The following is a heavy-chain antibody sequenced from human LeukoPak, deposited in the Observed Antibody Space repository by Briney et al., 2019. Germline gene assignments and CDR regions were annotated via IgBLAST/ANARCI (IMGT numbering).Heavy chain of an antibody. CDR3: AKDTSGWYIGYFDY. Sequence: PGGSLRLSCAASGFTFDDYAMHWVRQAPGKGLEWVSGISWNGDSIGYADSVKGRFTISRDNAKNSLYLQMNSLSPEDMALYYCAKDTSGWYIGYFDYWGQGTLVTVSS. D-gene: IGHD6-19*01. J-gene: IGHJ4*02. CDR1: GFTFDDYA. V-gene: IGHV3-9*03. CDR2: ISWNGDSI.